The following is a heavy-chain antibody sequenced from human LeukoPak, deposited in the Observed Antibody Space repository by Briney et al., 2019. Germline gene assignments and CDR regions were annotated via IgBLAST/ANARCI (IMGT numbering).Heavy chain of an antibody. D-gene: IGHD3-22*01. J-gene: IGHJ4*02. CDR2: MNPNSGNT. CDR1: GYTFTGYY. V-gene: IGHV1-8*02. Sequence: ASVKVSCKASGYTFTGYYMHWVRQAPGQGLEWMGWMNPNSGNTGYAQKFQGRVTMARNTSISTAYMELSSLRSEDTAVYYCARAALYYDSSGYYRTFDYWGQGTLVTVSS. CDR3: ARAALYYDSSGYYRTFDY.